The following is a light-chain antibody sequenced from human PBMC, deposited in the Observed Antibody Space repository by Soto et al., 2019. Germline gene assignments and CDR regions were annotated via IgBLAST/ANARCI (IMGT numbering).Light chain of an antibody. V-gene: IGKV3-20*01. CDR1: QSVRNSY. J-gene: IGKJ1*01. CDR2: GAY. CDR3: QQYGSSPPVT. Sequence: EIVLTQSPATLSLSPCERATLSFSASQSVRNSYLAWYQQKPGQAPRLLIYGAYTRATGIPVRFSGSGSGTDFTLTISRLEPEDFAVYYCQQYGSSPPVTFGQGTKVDI.